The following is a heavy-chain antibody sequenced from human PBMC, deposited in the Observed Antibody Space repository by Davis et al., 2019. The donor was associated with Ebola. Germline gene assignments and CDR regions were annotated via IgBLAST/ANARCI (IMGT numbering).Heavy chain of an antibody. CDR1: GFTFTSYA. CDR3: ATLSYGMDV. Sequence: GESLKISCAASGFTFTSYAMSWVRQAPGKGLEWVSLIIGSGGSSYYADSVKGRFTISRDNAKDTVYLQMNSLRAEDSAEYCCATLSYGMDVWGQGTTVTVSS. V-gene: IGHV3-23*01. J-gene: IGHJ6*02. CDR2: IIGSGGSS.